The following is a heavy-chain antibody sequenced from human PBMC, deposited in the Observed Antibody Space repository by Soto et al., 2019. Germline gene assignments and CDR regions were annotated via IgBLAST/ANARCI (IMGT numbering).Heavy chain of an antibody. D-gene: IGHD3-10*01. Sequence: QVQLVESGGGVVQPGRSLRLSCAASGFTFSSYGMHWVRQAPGKGLEWVAVISYDGSNKYYADSVKGRFTISRDNSKNTLYLQMNSLRAEDTAVYYCAKDSGEYSYGSGSYYIDYGMDVWGQGTTVTVSS. CDR2: ISYDGSNK. J-gene: IGHJ6*02. V-gene: IGHV3-30*18. CDR1: GFTFSSYG. CDR3: AKDSGEYSYGSGSYYIDYGMDV.